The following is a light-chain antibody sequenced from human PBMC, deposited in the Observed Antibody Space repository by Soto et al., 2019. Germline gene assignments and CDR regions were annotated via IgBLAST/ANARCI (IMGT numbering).Light chain of an antibody. V-gene: IGLV4-60*02. Sequence: QAVLTQSSSASASLGSSVKLTCILSSGHSTYIIAWHQQQPGKAPRFLMTLDRSGSYNRGSGVPDRFSGSSSGADRYLTIANLQFEDEGDYYCETWYSNTHKVFGGGTKLTVL. J-gene: IGLJ3*02. CDR2: LDRSGSY. CDR1: SGHSTYI. CDR3: ETWYSNTHKV.